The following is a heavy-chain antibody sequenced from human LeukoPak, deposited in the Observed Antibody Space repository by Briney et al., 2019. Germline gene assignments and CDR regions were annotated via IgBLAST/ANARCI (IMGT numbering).Heavy chain of an antibody. CDR3: ARDWGSNWGNDY. CDR1: GFNFRSYW. J-gene: IGHJ4*02. V-gene: IGHV3-7*01. CDR2: IKQDGSEK. D-gene: IGHD7-27*01. Sequence: EGSLRLSCAASGFNFRSYWMTWVRQAPGKGLEWVANIKQDGSEKYYVDSVKGRFTISRDNGQNSLYLQVNSLRSEDTAVYYCARDWGSNWGNDYWGQGTLVTVSS.